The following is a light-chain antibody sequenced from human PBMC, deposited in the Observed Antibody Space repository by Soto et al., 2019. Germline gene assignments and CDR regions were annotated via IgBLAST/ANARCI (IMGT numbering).Light chain of an antibody. CDR2: AAS. CDR1: QGISSR. J-gene: IGKJ4*02. Sequence: DIQMTQSPSSVSASVGDRVTITCRASQGISSRLAWYQQKPGKAPNLLIYAASNLQSGVPSRFSGSGSETEFALTIGSLQAEDLAAYYGQQGNSFPLTFGGGTKVEIK. CDR3: QQGNSFPLT. V-gene: IGKV1-12*01.